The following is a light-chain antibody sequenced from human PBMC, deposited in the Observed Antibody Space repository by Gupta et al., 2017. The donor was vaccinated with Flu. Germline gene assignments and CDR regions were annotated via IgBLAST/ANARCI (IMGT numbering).Light chain of an antibody. CDR1: SSNIGNNY. CDR3: GTWDSSLSAAG. V-gene: IGLV1-51*01. J-gene: IGLJ3*02. Sequence: HSVLTQPPSVSAAPGQKVTISCSGSSSNIGNNYVSWYQQLPGTAPKLLIYDNNKRPSGIPDRFSGSKSGTSATLGITGLQTGDEADYYCGTWDSSLSAAGFGGGTKLTVL. CDR2: DNN.